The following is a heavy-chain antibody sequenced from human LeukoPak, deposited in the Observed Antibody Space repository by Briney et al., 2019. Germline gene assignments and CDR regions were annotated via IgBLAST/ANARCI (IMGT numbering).Heavy chain of an antibody. D-gene: IGHD2-15*01. V-gene: IGHV3-30*02. J-gene: IGHJ4*02. CDR1: GFTFSYYA. CDR3: AKTGSHVTSFDY. CDR2: IRYDGSNK. Sequence: GGSLRLSWSADGFTFSYYAMRWVRQAPGKGLEWVAYIRYDGSNKYYADSVKGRFTISRDKSKNTLYLQMNSLRAEDTAVYYCAKTGSHVTSFDYWGQGTLVTVSS.